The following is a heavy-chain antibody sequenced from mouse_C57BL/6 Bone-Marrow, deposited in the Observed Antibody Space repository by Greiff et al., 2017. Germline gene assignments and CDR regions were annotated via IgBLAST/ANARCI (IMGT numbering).Heavy chain of an antibody. CDR2: IDPSDSYT. CDR1: GYTFTSYW. Sequence: VQLQQPGAELVKPGASVKLSCKASGYTFTSYWMQWVKQRPGQGLEWIGEIDPSDSYTNYNQKFKGKATLTVDTSSSTAYMQLSSRTSEDSAVYYCARCPFYYYGSLDYWGQGTTLTVSS. CDR3: ARCPFYYYGSLDY. V-gene: IGHV1-50*01. J-gene: IGHJ2*01. D-gene: IGHD1-1*01.